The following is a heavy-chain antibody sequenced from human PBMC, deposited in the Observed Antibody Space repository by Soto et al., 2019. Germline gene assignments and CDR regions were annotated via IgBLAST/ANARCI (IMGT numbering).Heavy chain of an antibody. V-gene: IGHV1-3*01. J-gene: IGHJ4*02. CDR3: ARGGYCSSTGCFPLVY. Sequence: ASVKASCKASGYTFTSYARHWVRPAPGQRLEWMGWINAGNGNTKYSQEFQGRVAITRDTSASTAYMELSSLKSEDTAVYYCARGGYCSSTGCFPLVYWGQGTLVTVSS. CDR2: INAGNGNT. D-gene: IGHD2-2*01. CDR1: GYTFTSYA.